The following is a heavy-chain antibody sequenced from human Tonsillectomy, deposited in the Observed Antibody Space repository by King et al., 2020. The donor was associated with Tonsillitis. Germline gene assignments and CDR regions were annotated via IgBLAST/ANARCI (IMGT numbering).Heavy chain of an antibody. V-gene: IGHV3-23*04. CDR3: AKDLGLGGAFDI. CDR1: GFTFSSYD. J-gene: IGHJ3*02. Sequence: EMQLVQSGGGLVQPGGSLRLSCAASGFTFSSYDMSWVRQAPGKGLEWVSAISGTGGSTYYAESVKGRFTISRDNSKNTLSLQMNSLRAEDTAVYYCAKDLGLGGAFDIWGQGTMVTVSS. CDR2: ISGTGGST. D-gene: IGHD3-16*01.